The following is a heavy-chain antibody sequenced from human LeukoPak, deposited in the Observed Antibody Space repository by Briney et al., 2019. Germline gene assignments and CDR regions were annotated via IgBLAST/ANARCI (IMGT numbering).Heavy chain of an antibody. CDR2: INPNRGGT. D-gene: IGHD3-10*01. J-gene: IGHJ4*02. CDR1: GYTFTGYY. Sequence: ASVKFSCKASGYTFTGYYMHWVRQAPGQGLEWMGWINPNRGGTNYAQKFQGWVTMTRDTSISTAYMELSRLRSDDTAVYYCARGGAYYGSGSYWGPFDYWGQGTLVTVSS. V-gene: IGHV1-2*04. CDR3: ARGGAYYGSGSYWGPFDY.